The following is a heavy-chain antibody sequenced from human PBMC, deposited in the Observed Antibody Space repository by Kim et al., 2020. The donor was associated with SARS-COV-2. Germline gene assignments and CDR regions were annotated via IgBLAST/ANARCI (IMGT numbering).Heavy chain of an antibody. Sequence: SETLSLTCTVSGGSISSSSYYWGWIRQPPGKGLEWIGSIYYSGSTYYNPSLKSRVTISVDTSKNQFSLKLSSVTAADTAVYYCARQRWGRGGWFDPWGQGTLVTVSS. CDR2: IYYSGST. V-gene: IGHV4-39*01. D-gene: IGHD4-17*01. CDR1: GGSISSSSYY. J-gene: IGHJ5*02. CDR3: ARQRWGRGGWFDP.